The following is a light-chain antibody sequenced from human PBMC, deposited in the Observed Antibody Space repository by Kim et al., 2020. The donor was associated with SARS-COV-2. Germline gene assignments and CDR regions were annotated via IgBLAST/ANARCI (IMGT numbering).Light chain of an antibody. J-gene: IGLJ3*02. V-gene: IGLV2-14*01. CDR3: TSYTISNTWV. CDR1: NSDIGNFNS. Sequence: QSALTQPASVSGSPGQSITISCTGSNSDIGNFNSVSWFQQYPGSVPKPLTYDVSVRSSGVSHRFSASKSDNMASLTISGLQAEDEAVYYCTSYTISNTWVFGGGTQLTVL. CDR2: DVS.